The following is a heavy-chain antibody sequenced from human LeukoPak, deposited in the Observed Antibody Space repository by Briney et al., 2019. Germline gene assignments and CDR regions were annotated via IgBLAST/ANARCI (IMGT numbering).Heavy chain of an antibody. CDR3: ARDTGLQWLILYFFDY. Sequence: GRSLRLSCAASGFTFSTYAMHWVRQAPGKGLEWVAVISYDGSNKSYGDSVKGRFTISRDNSKNTLSPQMNSLRAEDTAVYYCARDTGLQWLILYFFDYWGQGTLVTVSS. V-gene: IGHV3-30*03. J-gene: IGHJ4*02. CDR2: ISYDGSNK. D-gene: IGHD6-19*01. CDR1: GFTFSTYA.